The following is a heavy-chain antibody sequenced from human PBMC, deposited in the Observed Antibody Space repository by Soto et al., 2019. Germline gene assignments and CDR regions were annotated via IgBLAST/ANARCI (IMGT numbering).Heavy chain of an antibody. Sequence: GESLKISCKGSGYSFTSHWISWVRQMPGKGLEWMGRIDPSDSYTNYSPSFQGHVTISADKSISTAYLQWSSLKASDTAMYYCASRLGGVYGGNFLFDAFDIWGQGTMVTVSS. D-gene: IGHD2-8*02. V-gene: IGHV5-10-1*01. CDR1: GYSFTSHW. CDR3: ASRLGGVYGGNFLFDAFDI. J-gene: IGHJ3*02. CDR2: IDPSDSYT.